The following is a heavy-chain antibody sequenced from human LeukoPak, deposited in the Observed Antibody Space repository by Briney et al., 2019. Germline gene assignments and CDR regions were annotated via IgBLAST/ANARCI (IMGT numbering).Heavy chain of an antibody. CDR2: IYYSGST. J-gene: IGHJ6*03. V-gene: IGHV4-39*01. CDR3: ARQSRDYYGSGSYYLYYYYYMDV. CDR1: GGSISSSSYY. D-gene: IGHD3-10*01. Sequence: SETLSLTCTVSGGSISSSSYYWGWIRQPPGKGLEWIGSIYYSGSTYYNPSLKSRVTISVDTSKNQFSLKLSSVTAADTAVYYCARQSRDYYGSGSYYLYYYYYMDVWGKGTTVTISS.